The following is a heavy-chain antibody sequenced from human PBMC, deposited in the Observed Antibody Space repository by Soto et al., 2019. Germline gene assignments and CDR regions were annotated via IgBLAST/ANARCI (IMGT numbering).Heavy chain of an antibody. D-gene: IGHD6-13*01. J-gene: IGHJ6*02. CDR1: GFTFSSYS. Sequence: GGSLRLSCAASGFTFSSYSMNWVRQAPGKGLEWVSSISSSSSYIYYADSVKGRFTISRDNAKNSLYLQMNSLRAEDTAVYYCARDLEQQLGGMDVWGQGTTVTVSS. CDR2: ISSSSSYI. V-gene: IGHV3-21*01. CDR3: ARDLEQQLGGMDV.